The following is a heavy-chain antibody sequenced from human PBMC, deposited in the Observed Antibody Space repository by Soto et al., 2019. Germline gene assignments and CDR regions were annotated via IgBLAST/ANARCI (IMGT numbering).Heavy chain of an antibody. CDR1: GYTITRYG. CDR3: FFYLQPPYSYCCTDF. D-gene: IGHD3-10*01. J-gene: IGHJ6*02. Sequence: AAVKVSCKASGYTITRYGIRWGRQAPGREIERMGWISGYNGDTKYAQKFQGRVTMTVDTSTTTAYMELRSLTSDDSALYYFFFYLQPPYSYCCTDFWGQRTTVTLSS. V-gene: IGHV1-18*01. CDR2: ISGYNGDT.